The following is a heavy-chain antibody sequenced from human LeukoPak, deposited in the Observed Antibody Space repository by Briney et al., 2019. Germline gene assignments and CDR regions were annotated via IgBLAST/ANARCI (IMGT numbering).Heavy chain of an antibody. V-gene: IGHV3-23*01. J-gene: IGHJ4*02. Sequence: GGSLGLSCAASGFTFSSYAMSWVRQAPGKGLEWVSAISGSGGSTYYADSVKGRFTISRDNSKNTLYLQMNSLRAEDTAVYYCAKDLWPRFLEWLLSYYFDYWGQGTLVTVSS. CDR1: GFTFSSYA. CDR2: ISGSGGST. D-gene: IGHD3-3*01. CDR3: AKDLWPRFLEWLLSYYFDY.